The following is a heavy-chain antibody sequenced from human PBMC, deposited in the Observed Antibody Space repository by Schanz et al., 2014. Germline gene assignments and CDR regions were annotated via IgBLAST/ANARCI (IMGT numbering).Heavy chain of an antibody. V-gene: IGHV3-23*01. Sequence: SVFTFGDYAMTWFRQAPGKGLEWVSAINTGVNTYYADSVRGRFTMCRDNSKINLYLQMNRPRAEDTHVYSRVRAGYCFRARCALFLRDYVSFNFLEDV. CDR3: VRAGYCFRARCALFLRDYVSFNFLEDV. D-gene: IGHD2-15*01. J-gene: IGHJ6*01. CDR2: INTGVNT. CDR1: VFTFGDYA.